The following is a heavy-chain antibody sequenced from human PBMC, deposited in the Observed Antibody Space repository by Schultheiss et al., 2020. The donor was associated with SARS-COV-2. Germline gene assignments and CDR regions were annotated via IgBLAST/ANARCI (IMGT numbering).Heavy chain of an antibody. Sequence: SETLSLTCTVSGGSISSGDYYWSWIRQPPGKGLEWIGSIYHSGSTYYNPSLKSRVTISVDKSKNQFSLQLNSVTPEDTAVYYCASVIGVAGFDYWGQGTLVTVSS. J-gene: IGHJ4*02. CDR3: ASVIGVAGFDY. D-gene: IGHD6-19*01. V-gene: IGHV4-39*07. CDR2: IYHSGST. CDR1: GGSISSGDYY.